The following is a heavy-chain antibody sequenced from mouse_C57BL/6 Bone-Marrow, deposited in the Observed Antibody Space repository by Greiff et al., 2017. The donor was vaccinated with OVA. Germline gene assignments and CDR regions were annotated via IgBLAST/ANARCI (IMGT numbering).Heavy chain of an antibody. J-gene: IGHJ1*03. Sequence: DVKLVESGGGLVQPGGSLKLSCAASGFTFSDYYMYWVRQTPEKRLEWVAYISNGGGSTYYPDTVKGRFTISRDNAKNTLYLQMSRLKSEDTAMYYCARRRPLWDAYFDVWGTGTTVTVSS. CDR2: ISNGGGST. CDR3: ARRRPLWDAYFDV. CDR1: GFTFSDYY. D-gene: IGHD4-1*01. V-gene: IGHV5-12*01.